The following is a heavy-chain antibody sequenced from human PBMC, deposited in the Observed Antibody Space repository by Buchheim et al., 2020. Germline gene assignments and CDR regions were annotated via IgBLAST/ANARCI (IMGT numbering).Heavy chain of an antibody. Sequence: EVQLLESGGALVQPGGSLRLSCAASGFTFSSYSMNWVRQAPGKGLEWVSSISSSSSYIYYADSVKGRFTISRDNAKHSLYLQMNSLRAEDTAVYYCARDRGYYYDSKGTFDYWGQGTL. CDR3: ARDRGYYYDSKGTFDY. D-gene: IGHD3-22*01. CDR1: GFTFSSYS. CDR2: ISSSSSYI. J-gene: IGHJ4*02. V-gene: IGHV3-21*01.